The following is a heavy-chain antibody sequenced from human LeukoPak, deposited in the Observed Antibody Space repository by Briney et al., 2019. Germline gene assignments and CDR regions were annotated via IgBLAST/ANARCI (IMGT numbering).Heavy chain of an antibody. D-gene: IGHD2-15*01. CDR3: AERITQAVGIYFDS. J-gene: IGHJ4*02. CDR2: IYGGGTNT. Sequence: PGGSLRFSCVGSGFSFSSYAMTWVRQAPGKGLEWVSRIYGGGTNTFYADSVKGRFTISRDDSKNMQFLQMNSLRPEDTAVYFYAERITQAVGIYFDSCGQGALVTVST. CDR1: GFSFSSYA. V-gene: IGHV3-23*01.